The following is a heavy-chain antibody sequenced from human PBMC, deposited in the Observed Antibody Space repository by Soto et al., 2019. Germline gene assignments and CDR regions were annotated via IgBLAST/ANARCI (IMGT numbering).Heavy chain of an antibody. Sequence: SETLSLTCTVSGGSISSGDYYWSWIRQPPGKGLEWIGYIYYSGSTYYNPSLKSRVTISVDTSKNQFSLKLSSVTAADTAVYYCARVGGYSSGWYNFDYWGQGTLVTV. CDR2: IYYSGST. CDR1: GGSISSGDYY. D-gene: IGHD6-19*01. CDR3: ARVGGYSSGWYNFDY. J-gene: IGHJ4*02. V-gene: IGHV4-30-4*01.